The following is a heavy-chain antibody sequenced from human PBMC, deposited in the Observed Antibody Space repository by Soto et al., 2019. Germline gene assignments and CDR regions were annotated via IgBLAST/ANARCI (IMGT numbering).Heavy chain of an antibody. CDR3: ARSHGSSTSLQIYYYYYYGMDV. J-gene: IGHJ6*02. D-gene: IGHD2-2*01. V-gene: IGHV1-69*01. CDR2: IIPIPGTA. CDR1: GGTFGSYA. Sequence: QVQLVQSGAEVKKPGSSVKVSCKASGGTFGSYAISWVRQAPGQGLEWMGGIIPIPGTANYAQKFQGRVTIAADESTSTAYMELSSPSSEDTAVYYCARSHGSSTSLQIYYYYYYGMDVWGQGTTVTVSS.